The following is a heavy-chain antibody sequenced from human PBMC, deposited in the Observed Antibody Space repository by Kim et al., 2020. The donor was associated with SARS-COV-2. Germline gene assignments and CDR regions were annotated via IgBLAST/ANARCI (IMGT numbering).Heavy chain of an antibody. CDR2: ISGSGGST. J-gene: IGHJ4*02. D-gene: IGHD6-19*01. CDR3: ANPGIQVGSGWYGVDY. V-gene: IGHV3-23*01. Sequence: GGSLRLSCAASGFTFSSYAMSWVRQAPGKGLEWVSAISGSGGSTYYADSVKGRFTISRDNSKNTLYLQMNSLRAEDTAVYYCANPGIQVGSGWYGVDYWGQGTLVTVSS. CDR1: GFTFSSYA.